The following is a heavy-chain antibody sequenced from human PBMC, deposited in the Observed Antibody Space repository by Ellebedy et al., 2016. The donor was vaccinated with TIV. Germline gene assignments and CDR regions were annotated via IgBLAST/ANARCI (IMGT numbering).Heavy chain of an antibody. D-gene: IGHD6-6*01. Sequence: SQTLSLTCAISGDGVSSNSAAWNWIRQSPSRGLEWLGRTYYRSKWYNDYAVSVKSRITFNPDTSKNQFSLQLNSVTPEDTAVYFCARAGEYTSSSGMDVWGQGTTVTVSS. CDR1: GDGVSSNSAA. CDR3: ARAGEYTSSSGMDV. V-gene: IGHV6-1*01. CDR2: TYYRSKWYN. J-gene: IGHJ6*02.